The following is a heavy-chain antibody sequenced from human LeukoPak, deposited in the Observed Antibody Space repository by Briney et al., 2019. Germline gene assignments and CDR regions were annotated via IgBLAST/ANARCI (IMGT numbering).Heavy chain of an antibody. CDR2: IIPIFGTA. D-gene: IGHD3-10*01. V-gene: IGHV1-69*13. CDR3: ARQLLLWFGERNWFDP. Sequence: RASVKVSCKASGGTFSSYAISWVRQAPGQGLEWMGGIIPIFGTANYAQKFQGRVTITADESTSTAYMELSSLRSEDTAVYYCARQLLLWFGERNWFDPWGQGTLVTVSS. CDR1: GGTFSSYA. J-gene: IGHJ5*02.